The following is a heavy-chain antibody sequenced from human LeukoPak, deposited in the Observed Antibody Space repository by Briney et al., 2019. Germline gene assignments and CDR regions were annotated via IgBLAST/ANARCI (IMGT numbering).Heavy chain of an antibody. V-gene: IGHV3-23*01. CDR2: ISPSGRNT. J-gene: IGHJ6*03. CDR3: AKGGSDSSGYYSLYYYYYMDV. D-gene: IGHD3-22*01. CDR1: GFTFSSYG. Sequence: GGSLRLSCAVSGFTFSSYGMSWVRQAPGKGLEWVSAISPSGRNTYYADSVKGRFIISRDNSKNMLYLQMSSLRAEDTAVYYCAKGGSDSSGYYSLYYYYYMDVWGKGTTVTISS.